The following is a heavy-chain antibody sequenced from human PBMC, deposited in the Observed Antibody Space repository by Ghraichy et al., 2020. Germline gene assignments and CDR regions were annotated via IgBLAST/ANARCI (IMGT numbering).Heavy chain of an antibody. CDR1: GDSISSYY. CDR2: IYTSGST. Sequence: SETLSLTCTVSGDSISSYYWSWIRQPAGKGLEWIGRIYTSGSTNYNPSLKSRVTMSVDTSKNQFSLNLSSVTAADTAVYYCASMIVVHTPRYAFDIWGPGTMVTVSS. V-gene: IGHV4-4*07. J-gene: IGHJ3*02. D-gene: IGHD3-22*01. CDR3: ASMIVVHTPRYAFDI.